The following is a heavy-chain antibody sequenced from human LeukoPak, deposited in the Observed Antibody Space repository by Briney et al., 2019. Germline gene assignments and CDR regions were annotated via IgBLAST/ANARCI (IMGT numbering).Heavy chain of an antibody. J-gene: IGHJ6*03. Sequence: PGGSLRLSCAASGVTFSSNGRQSVRQAPGKGLEWVAFIRYDGSNKYYADSVKGRFTISRDNSKNTLYLQMNSLRAEDTDVYYCAPLPEVYCGGDCYSGRTTHTDVWGKGTTVTVSS. V-gene: IGHV3-30*02. D-gene: IGHD2-21*02. CDR1: GVTFSSNG. CDR2: IRYDGSNK. CDR3: APLPEVYCGGDCYSGRTTHTDV.